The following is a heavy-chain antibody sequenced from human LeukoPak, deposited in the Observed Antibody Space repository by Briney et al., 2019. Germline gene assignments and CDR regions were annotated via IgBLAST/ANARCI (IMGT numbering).Heavy chain of an antibody. J-gene: IGHJ6*03. CDR2: INPNSGGT. V-gene: IGHV1-2*02. CDR3: ARARYCSGGSCHFLYYYYMDV. Sequence: ASVKVSCKASGYTFTGYYMHWVRQAPGQGLEWMGWINPNSGGTNYAQKFQGRVTMTRDTSISTAYMELSRLRSDDTAVYYCARARYCSGGSCHFLYYYYMDVWGKGTTVTVSS. D-gene: IGHD2-15*01. CDR1: GYTFTGYY.